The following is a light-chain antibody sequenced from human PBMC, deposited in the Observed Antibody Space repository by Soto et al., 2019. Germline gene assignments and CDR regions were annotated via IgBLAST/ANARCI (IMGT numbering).Light chain of an antibody. CDR2: GAS. V-gene: IGKV1-8*01. CDR1: QDISSF. Sequence: AIRMTQSPSSFSASTGDRVTITCRASQDISSFLAWYQQKPGKAPKLLIYGASTLQSGVPSRVSGSGSGTNFTLTINYLQSEDFASYSGQQYYSYPVYTFGQGTKVEIK. CDR3: QQYYSYPVYT. J-gene: IGKJ2*01.